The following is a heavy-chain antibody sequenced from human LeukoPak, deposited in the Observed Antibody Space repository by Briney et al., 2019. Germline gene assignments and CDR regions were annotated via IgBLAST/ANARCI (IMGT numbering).Heavy chain of an antibody. Sequence: SQTLSLTCTVSGGSFSSGSYYWSWIRQPAGKGLEWIGRIYTSGSTNYNPSLTSRVTISVDTSKNQFSLKLSSVTAADTAVYYCARDLRPVAGYYYYYYMDVWGKGTTVTVSS. CDR1: GGSFSSGSYY. CDR2: IYTSGST. J-gene: IGHJ6*03. D-gene: IGHD6-19*01. CDR3: ARDLRPVAGYYYYYYMDV. V-gene: IGHV4-61*02.